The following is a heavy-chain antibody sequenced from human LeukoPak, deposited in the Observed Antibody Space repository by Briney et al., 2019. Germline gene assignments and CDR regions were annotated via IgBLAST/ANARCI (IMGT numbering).Heavy chain of an antibody. Sequence: VASVKVSCKASGGTFSNYAINWVRQAPGQGLEWMGRIIPIFGIANYAQKFQGRVTITADKSTSTAYMDLNSLRSEDTAVYYCARAQVVVVAGDALDIWGQGTMVTVSS. CDR3: ARAQVVVVAGDALDI. D-gene: IGHD2-15*01. CDR2: IIPIFGIA. CDR1: GGTFSNYA. V-gene: IGHV1-69*04. J-gene: IGHJ3*02.